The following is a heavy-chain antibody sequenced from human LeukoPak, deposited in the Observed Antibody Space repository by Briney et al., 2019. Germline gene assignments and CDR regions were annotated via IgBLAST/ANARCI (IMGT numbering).Heavy chain of an antibody. V-gene: IGHV4-59*01. CDR1: GGSISSYY. Sequence: SETLSLTCTVSGGSISSYYWSWIRQPPGKGLEWIGYIYYSGSTNYNPSLKSRVTISVDTSKNQFSLKLSSVTAADTAVYYCARGPDYYDNCFDPWGQGTLVTVSS. CDR3: ARGPDYYDNCFDP. D-gene: IGHD3-22*01. CDR2: IYYSGST. J-gene: IGHJ5*02.